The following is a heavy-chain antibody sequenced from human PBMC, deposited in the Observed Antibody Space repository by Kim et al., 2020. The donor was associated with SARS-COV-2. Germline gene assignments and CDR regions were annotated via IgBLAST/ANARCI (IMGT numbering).Heavy chain of an antibody. D-gene: IGHD4-17*01. CDR2: INTNTGNP. Sequence: ASVKVSCKASGYTFTSYAMNWVRQAPGQGLEWMGWINTNTGNPTYAQGFTGRFVFSLDTSVSTAYLQISSLKAEDTAVYYCARLPGGCQRCQDGGYPFRGYYGMDVWGQGTTVTVSS. J-gene: IGHJ6*02. V-gene: IGHV7-4-1*02. CDR1: GYTFTSYA. CDR3: ARLPGGCQRCQDGGYPFRGYYGMDV.